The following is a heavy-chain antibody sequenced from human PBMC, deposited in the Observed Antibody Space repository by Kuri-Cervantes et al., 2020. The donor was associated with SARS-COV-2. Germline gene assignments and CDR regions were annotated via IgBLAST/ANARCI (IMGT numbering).Heavy chain of an antibody. Sequence: ESLKISCAVYGGSFSGYYWSWIRQPPGKGLEWIGEINHSGSTNYNPSLKSRVTISVDTSKNQFSLELSSVTAADTAVYYCARGPTPIVGATHFDYWGQGTLVTVSS. V-gene: IGHV4-34*01. CDR1: GGSFSGYY. J-gene: IGHJ4*02. CDR3: ARGPTPIVGATHFDY. D-gene: IGHD1-26*01. CDR2: INHSGST.